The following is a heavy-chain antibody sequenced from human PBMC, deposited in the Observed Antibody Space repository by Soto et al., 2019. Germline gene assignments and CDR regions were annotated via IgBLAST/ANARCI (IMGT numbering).Heavy chain of an antibody. Sequence: QVHLVQSGAEVKKPGASVKVSCKGSGYTFTSYGITWVRQAPGQGLEWMGWISAHNGNTNYAQKLQGRVTVTRDTSTGKAYMELRSLRSDDTAVYYCARGRYGDYWGQGALVTVSS. CDR1: GYTFTSYG. D-gene: IGHD1-1*01. J-gene: IGHJ4*02. CDR3: ARGRYGDY. CDR2: ISAHNGNT. V-gene: IGHV1-18*01.